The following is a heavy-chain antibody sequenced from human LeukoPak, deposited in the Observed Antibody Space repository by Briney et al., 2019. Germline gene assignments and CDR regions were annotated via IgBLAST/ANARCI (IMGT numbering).Heavy chain of an antibody. CDR1: GFTFSNAW. J-gene: IGHJ5*02. V-gene: IGHV3-15*01. Sequence: GGSLRLSCAASGFTFSNAWMSWVRQAPGKGLEWVGRSKSKTDGGTTDYAAPLKGRFTISRDDSKNTLYLQMNSLKTEDTAVYYCTTDSSSWYAGTFDPWGQGTLVTVSS. CDR2: SKSKTDGGTT. CDR3: TTDSSSWYAGTFDP. D-gene: IGHD6-13*01.